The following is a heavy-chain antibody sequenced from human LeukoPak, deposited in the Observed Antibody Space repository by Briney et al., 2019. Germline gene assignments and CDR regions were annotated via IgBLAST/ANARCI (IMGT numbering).Heavy chain of an antibody. V-gene: IGHV3-23*01. CDR3: AKGRREDIAVADQDY. J-gene: IGHJ4*02. CDR1: GFTFNNYA. Sequence: GGSLRLSCAASGFTFNNYAMSWVRQAPGKGLEWVSGISGSNNSTYYADSVKGRFTISRDNSKNTLYLQMSRLRAEDTAVYYCAKGRREDIAVADQDYWGQGTLVTVSS. D-gene: IGHD6-19*01. CDR2: ISGSNNST.